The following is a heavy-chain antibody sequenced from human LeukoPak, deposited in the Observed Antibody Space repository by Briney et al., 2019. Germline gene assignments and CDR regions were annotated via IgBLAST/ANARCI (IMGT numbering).Heavy chain of an antibody. CDR3: AKDPGKRYSSSWFFAY. J-gene: IGHJ4*02. V-gene: IGHV3-23*01. Sequence: GGSLRLSCAASGFTFSSYAMSWVRQAPGKGLEWVSAISGSGGSTYYADSVKGRFTISRDNSKNTLYLQMNSLRAEGTAVYYCAKDPGKRYSSSWFFAYWGQGTLVTVSS. CDR1: GFTFSSYA. D-gene: IGHD6-13*01. CDR2: ISGSGGST.